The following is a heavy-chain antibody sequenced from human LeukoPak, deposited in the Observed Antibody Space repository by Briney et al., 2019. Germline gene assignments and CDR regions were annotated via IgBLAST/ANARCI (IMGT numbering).Heavy chain of an antibody. CDR1: GFTFSSYS. Sequence: PGGSLRLSCAASGFTFSSYSMNWVRQAPGKGLEWVSSISSSSSYIYYADSVKGRFTISRDNAKNSLYLQMNSLRAEDTAVYYCARAEGVRATIRSGGGFYWGQGTLVTVSS. J-gene: IGHJ4*02. CDR3: ARAEGVRATIRSGGGFY. CDR2: ISSSSSYI. D-gene: IGHD5-24*01. V-gene: IGHV3-21*01.